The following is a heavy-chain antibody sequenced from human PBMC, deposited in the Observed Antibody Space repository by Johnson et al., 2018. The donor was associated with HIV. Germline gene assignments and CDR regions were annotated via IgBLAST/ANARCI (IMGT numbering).Heavy chain of an antibody. D-gene: IGHD2-21*01. V-gene: IGHV3-11*04. CDR2: ISSSGRTT. CDR3: VRRMVVGYVAFDI. Sequence: QVQLVESGGGLVKAGGSLRLSCAASGFTFSDHYMTWIRHAPGKGLECISSISSSGRTTYYADSVKGRFTISRNNVQNSILLQSNSLRADDTAVYFCVRRMVVGYVAFDIWGQGTMVSVSS. J-gene: IGHJ3*02. CDR1: GFTFSDHY.